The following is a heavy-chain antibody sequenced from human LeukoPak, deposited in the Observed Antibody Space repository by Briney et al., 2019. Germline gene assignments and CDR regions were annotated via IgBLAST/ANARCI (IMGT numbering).Heavy chain of an antibody. CDR2: IFHSGTT. V-gene: IGHV4-59*01. CDR3: ARGGYYYLDV. CDR1: GGSISPYY. J-gene: IGHJ6*03. Sequence: SETLSLTCTMSGGSISPYYWSWIRQPPGKGLEWIAYIFHSGTTKYNPSLKSRVAISLDTPKSQFSLKLHSVTAADTAVYYCARGGYYYLDVWGGGTTVTVSS.